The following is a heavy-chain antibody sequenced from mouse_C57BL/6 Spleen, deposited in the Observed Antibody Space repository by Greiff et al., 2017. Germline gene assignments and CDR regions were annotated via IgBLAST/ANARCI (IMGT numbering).Heavy chain of an antibody. Sequence: DVKLVESGGGLVQPGGSLKLSCAASGFTFSDYYMYWVRQTPEKRLEWVAYISNGGGSTYYPDTVKGRFTISRDNAKNTLYLQMSRLKSEDTAMYYCARLNYSNPDWYFDVWGTGTTVTVSS. CDR1: GFTFSDYY. CDR2: ISNGGGST. V-gene: IGHV5-12*01. CDR3: ARLNYSNPDWYFDV. D-gene: IGHD2-5*01. J-gene: IGHJ1*03.